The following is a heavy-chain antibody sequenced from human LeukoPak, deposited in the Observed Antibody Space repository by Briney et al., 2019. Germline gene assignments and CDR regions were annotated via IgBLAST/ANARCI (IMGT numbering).Heavy chain of an antibody. Sequence: PGGSLRLSCAASGFTFSSYAMSWVRQAPGKGLEWVSAISGSGGSTYYADSVKGRFTIPRDNSKNTLYLQMNSLRAEDTAVYYCAKDQSPLPASTSYWGQGTLVTVSS. CDR2: ISGSGGST. V-gene: IGHV3-23*01. CDR3: AKDQSPLPASTSY. J-gene: IGHJ4*02. CDR1: GFTFSSYA.